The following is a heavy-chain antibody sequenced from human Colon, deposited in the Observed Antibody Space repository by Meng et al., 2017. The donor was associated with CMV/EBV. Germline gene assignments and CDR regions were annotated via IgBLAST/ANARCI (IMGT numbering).Heavy chain of an antibody. V-gene: IGHV3-23*01. D-gene: IGHD6-19*01. CDR3: AKDPAVAGHFDY. CDR2: ISGSGGGT. Sequence: CAAAGLNFSNSGMSWVRQAPGKGLEWVSAISGSGGGTYYADSVKGRFTISRDNSKNTLYLQMNSLRGEDTAVYYCAKDPAVAGHFDYWGRGTLVTVSS. J-gene: IGHJ4*02. CDR1: GLNFSNSG.